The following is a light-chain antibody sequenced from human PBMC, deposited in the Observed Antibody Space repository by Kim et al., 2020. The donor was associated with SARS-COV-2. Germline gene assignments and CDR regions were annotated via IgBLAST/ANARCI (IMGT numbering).Light chain of an antibody. J-gene: IGKJ1*01. CDR2: KAS. Sequence: AYVGDTITITCRASQSISSWLYWYQQKLGQAPKLLIYKASNLQSGVPSRFSGRGSGTEFTLTISSLQPDEFATYYCQQYDSNLWTFGQGTKVDIK. CDR1: QSISSW. CDR3: QQYDSNLWT. V-gene: IGKV1-5*03.